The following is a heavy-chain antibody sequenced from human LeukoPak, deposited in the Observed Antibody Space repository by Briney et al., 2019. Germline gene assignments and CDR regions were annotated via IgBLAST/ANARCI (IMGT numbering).Heavy chain of an antibody. Sequence: SEALSLTCTVSGGSISSYYWSWIRQVPGRGLEWIAYIYYIGSTDYNPSLKSRVTISVDTSKNQFSLNVSSVTAADTAVYYCAREARGYDFWSGFVDYWGQGTLVTASS. CDR1: GGSISSYY. CDR2: IYYIGST. CDR3: AREARGYDFWSGFVDY. V-gene: IGHV4-59*12. J-gene: IGHJ4*02. D-gene: IGHD3-3*01.